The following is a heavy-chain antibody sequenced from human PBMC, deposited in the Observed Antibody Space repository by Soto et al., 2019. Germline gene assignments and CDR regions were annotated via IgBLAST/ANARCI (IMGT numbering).Heavy chain of an antibody. CDR1: GYSFTNYW. D-gene: IGHD6-13*01. CDR3: ARTAAAGKYYYGVDV. J-gene: IGHJ6*02. Sequence: PGESLQISCNGFGYSFTNYWIGLMRQMHGKGLEWMGIIYPGDSDTRYSPSFQGQVTISADKSISTAYLQWSSLKASDTAMYYCARTAAAGKYYYGVDVWGQGTTVTVSS. CDR2: IYPGDSDT. V-gene: IGHV5-51*01.